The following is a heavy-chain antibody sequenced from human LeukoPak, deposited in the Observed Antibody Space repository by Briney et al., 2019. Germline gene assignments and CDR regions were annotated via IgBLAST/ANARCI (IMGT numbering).Heavy chain of an antibody. CDR1: GFTFSTFA. CDR3: ARAGFTFSDYFGSFFDY. CDR2: ISSSSSTI. V-gene: IGHV3-48*01. Sequence: GGSLRLSCEASGFTFSTFAMIWVRQPPGKGLEWVSHISSSSSTIYYADSVKGRFTISRDNAKNSLYLQMNSLRAEDTAVYYCARAGFTFSDYFGSFFDYWGQGTLVTVSS. J-gene: IGHJ4*02. D-gene: IGHD3-10*01.